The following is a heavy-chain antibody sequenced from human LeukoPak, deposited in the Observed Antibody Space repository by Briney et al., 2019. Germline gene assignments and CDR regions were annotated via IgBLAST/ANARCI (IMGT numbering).Heavy chain of an antibody. CDR2: ISSTGGTT. D-gene: IGHD2-15*01. Sequence: GGSLRLSCAASGFTFSSYGMSWVRQAPGKGLEWVSSISSTGGTTYYADSVKGRFTISRDNSKNTLYLQMNSLRAEDTAIYYCAKNGDRGAYCTGGTCYPYFYYYMDVRGKGTTVTI. CDR1: GFTFSSYG. V-gene: IGHV3-23*01. CDR3: AKNGDRGAYCTGGTCYPYFYYYMDV. J-gene: IGHJ6*03.